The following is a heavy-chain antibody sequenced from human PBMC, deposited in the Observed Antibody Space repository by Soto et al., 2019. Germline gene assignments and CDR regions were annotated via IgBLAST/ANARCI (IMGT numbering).Heavy chain of an antibody. J-gene: IGHJ4*02. D-gene: IGHD4-4*01. V-gene: IGHV1-18*04. Sequence: ASAKVSCKASCYTFPSYGLSCVRQSPGQGFEWMGWISAYNGNTNYALKLLSRPTMTTDTSTSTAYMELRSLRSDDTAVYYCARLEVEMTTSDWGQGTLVTSPQ. CDR3: ARLEVEMTTSD. CDR2: ISAYNGNT. CDR1: CYTFPSYG.